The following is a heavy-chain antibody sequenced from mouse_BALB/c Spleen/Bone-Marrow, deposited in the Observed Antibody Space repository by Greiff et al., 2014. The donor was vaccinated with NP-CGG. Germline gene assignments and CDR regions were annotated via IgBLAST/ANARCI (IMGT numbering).Heavy chain of an antibody. J-gene: IGHJ2*01. CDR1: GFTFSSYG. V-gene: IGHV5-6-3*01. CDR2: INSNGGST. Sequence: EVQLQQSGGGLVQPGGSLKLSCAASGFTFSSYGMSWVRQTPDKRLELVATINSNGGSTYYPGSVKGRFTISRDNAKNTLYLQMSSLKSEDTAMYYCARDYYGSSDYWGQGTTLTVSS. CDR3: ARDYYGSSDY. D-gene: IGHD1-1*01.